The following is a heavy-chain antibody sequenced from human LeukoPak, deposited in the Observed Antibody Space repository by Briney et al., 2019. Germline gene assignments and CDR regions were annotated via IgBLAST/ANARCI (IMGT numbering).Heavy chain of an antibody. CDR1: GFTFSSYG. CDR2: ISYDGSNK. Sequence: GGSLRLSCAASGFTFSSYGMHWVHQAPGKGLEWVAVISYDGSNKYYADSVKGRFTISRDNSKNTLYLQMNSLRAEDTAVYYCAKDDEDSSGYAIDYWGQGTLVTVSS. V-gene: IGHV3-30*18. J-gene: IGHJ4*02. D-gene: IGHD3-22*01. CDR3: AKDDEDSSGYAIDY.